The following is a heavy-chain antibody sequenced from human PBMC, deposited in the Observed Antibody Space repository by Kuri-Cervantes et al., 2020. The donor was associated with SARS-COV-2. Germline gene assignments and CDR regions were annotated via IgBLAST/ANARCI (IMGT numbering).Heavy chain of an antibody. CDR2: INPNGGDA. J-gene: IGHJ4*02. D-gene: IGHD3-9*01. CDR1: RYTFTYYY. V-gene: IGHV1-2*02. Sequence: ASVKVSCKASRYTFTYYYIHWVRQAPGQGLEWMGSINPNGGDANYAQRFQGRVIMTRDTSITTAYMDPSRLTSDDTAVYYCARKGDWAYFDYWGQGTLVTVSS. CDR3: ARKGDWAYFDY.